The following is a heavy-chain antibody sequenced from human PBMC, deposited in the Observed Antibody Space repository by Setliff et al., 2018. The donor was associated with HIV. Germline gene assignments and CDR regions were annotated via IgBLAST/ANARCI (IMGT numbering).Heavy chain of an antibody. CDR3: AMLDTSDYFRNNWFDS. D-gene: IGHD3-22*01. CDR1: GGSISSYY. V-gene: IGHV4-59*12. CDR2: IYYSGST. Sequence: SETLSLTCTVSGGSISSYYWSWIRQPPGKGLEWIGYIYYSGSTNYNPSLKSRVTISGDTSKKQFSLKLSSVTAADKAVYYCAMLDTSDYFRNNWFDSWGQGTLVTVSS. J-gene: IGHJ5*01.